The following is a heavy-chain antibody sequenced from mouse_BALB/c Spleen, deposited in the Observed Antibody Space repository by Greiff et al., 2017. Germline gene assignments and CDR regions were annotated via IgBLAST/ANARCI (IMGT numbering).Heavy chain of an antibody. Sequence: EVQGVESGGGLVQPGGSRKLSCAASGFTFSSFGMHWVRQAPEKGLEWVAYISSGSSTIYYADTVKGRFTISRDNPKNTLFLQMTSLRSEDTAMYYCARSDYGRNYAMDYWGQGTSVTVSS. V-gene: IGHV5-17*02. CDR2: ISSGSSTI. J-gene: IGHJ4*01. D-gene: IGHD1-1*01. CDR1: GFTFSSFG. CDR3: ARSDYGRNYAMDY.